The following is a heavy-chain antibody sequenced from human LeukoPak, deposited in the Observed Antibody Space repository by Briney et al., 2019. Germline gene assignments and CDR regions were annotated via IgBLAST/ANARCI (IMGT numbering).Heavy chain of an antibody. J-gene: IGHJ3*02. CDR2: IYYSGST. Sequence: SETLSLTCTVSGGSISSSSYYWGWIRQPPGKGLEWIGSIYYSGSTYYNPSLKSRVTISVDTSKNQFSLKLSSVTAADTAVYHCARDNTYSSGRPDAFDIWGQGTMVTVSS. CDR3: ARDNTYSSGRPDAFDI. V-gene: IGHV4-39*07. D-gene: IGHD6-19*01. CDR1: GGSISSSSYY.